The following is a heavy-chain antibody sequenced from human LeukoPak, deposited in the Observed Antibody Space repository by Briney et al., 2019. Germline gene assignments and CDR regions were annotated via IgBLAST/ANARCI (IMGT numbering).Heavy chain of an antibody. CDR1: GFTFSSYA. J-gene: IGHJ4*02. CDR3: AKPLYSSGWPAIGY. V-gene: IGHV3-23*01. D-gene: IGHD6-19*01. CDR2: ISGSGGST. Sequence: PGGSLRLSCAASGFTFSSYAVSWVRQAPGKGLEWVSAISGSGGSTYYADSVKGRFTISRDNSKNTLYLQMNSLRAEDTAVYYCAKPLYSSGWPAIGYWGQGTLVTVSS.